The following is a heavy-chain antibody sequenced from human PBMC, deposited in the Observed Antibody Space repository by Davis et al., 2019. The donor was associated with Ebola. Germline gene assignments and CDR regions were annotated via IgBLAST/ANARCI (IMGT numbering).Heavy chain of an antibody. V-gene: IGHV4-4*02. D-gene: IGHD6-19*01. Sequence: MPSETLSLTCAVSGGSISSSNWWSWVRQPPGKGLEWIGEIYHSGSTNYNPSLKSRVTISVDKSKNQFSLKLSSVTAADTAVYYCARLSGWYSVYYFDYWGQGTLVTVSS. CDR2: IYHSGST. J-gene: IGHJ4*02. CDR3: ARLSGWYSVYYFDY. CDR1: GGSISSSNW.